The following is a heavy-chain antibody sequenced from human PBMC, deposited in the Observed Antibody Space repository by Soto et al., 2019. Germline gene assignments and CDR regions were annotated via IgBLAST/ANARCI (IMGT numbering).Heavy chain of an antibody. J-gene: IGHJ4*02. Sequence: SVKGSCKASGGTFSIYSISWVRQAPGQGLEWMGGIIPIFGTANYAQKFQGRVTITADESTSTAYMELSSLRSEDTAVYYCARGNENDSSGYYLDYWGQGTLVXVSS. V-gene: IGHV1-69*13. CDR2: IIPIFGTA. D-gene: IGHD3-22*01. CDR3: ARGNENDSSGYYLDY. CDR1: GGTFSIYS.